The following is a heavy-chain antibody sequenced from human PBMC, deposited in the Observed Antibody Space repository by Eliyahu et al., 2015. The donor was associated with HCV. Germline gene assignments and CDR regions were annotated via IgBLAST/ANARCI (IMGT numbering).Heavy chain of an antibody. V-gene: IGHV4-30-4*08. D-gene: IGHD3-10*01. Sequence: QVQLQESGPGLVKPSQTLSLTCTVSGGSISSGDYYWSWIPQPPGKGPGWIGYIYNSGSTYYNPSLKSRVTISVDTSKNQFSLKLSSVTAADTAVYSCARSGWRGSGSYYPFDPWGQGTLVTVSS. CDR1: GGSISSGDYY. CDR3: ARSGWRGSGSYYPFDP. J-gene: IGHJ5*02. CDR2: IYNSGST.